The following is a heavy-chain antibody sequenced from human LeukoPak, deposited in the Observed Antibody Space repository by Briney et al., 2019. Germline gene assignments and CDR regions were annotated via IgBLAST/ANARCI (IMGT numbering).Heavy chain of an antibody. J-gene: IGHJ4*02. CDR2: IYYSGST. CDR1: GGSISSSSSY. Sequence: SSETLSLTCTVSGGSISSSSSYWGWIRQPPGKGLEWIGGIYYSGSTYYNPSLKSRVTISVDTSKNQFSLKLSSVTAADTAVYYCARGYTDGWLIGYWGQRTLVTVSS. CDR3: ARGYTDGWLIGY. V-gene: IGHV4-39*01. D-gene: IGHD6-19*01.